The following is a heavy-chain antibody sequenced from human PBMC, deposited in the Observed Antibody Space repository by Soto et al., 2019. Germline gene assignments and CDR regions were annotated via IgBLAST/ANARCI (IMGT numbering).Heavy chain of an antibody. CDR1: GYTFTNYG. J-gene: IGHJ4*02. V-gene: IGHV1-18*01. Sequence: QVHLVQSGAEVKKPGASVKVSCKASGYTFTNYGITWVRQAPGQGLDWMGWISAYSGNTDYTQKLQGRVTMPADTSTSTAYMELRSLRSDDTAVYYCTRVGSYCRSSSCFDYWGQGTLVTVSS. CDR2: ISAYSGNT. D-gene: IGHD2-2*01. CDR3: TRVGSYCRSSSCFDY.